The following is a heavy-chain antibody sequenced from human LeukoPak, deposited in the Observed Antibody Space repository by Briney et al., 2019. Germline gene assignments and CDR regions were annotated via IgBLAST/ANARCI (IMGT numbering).Heavy chain of an antibody. CDR1: GFTFSSYA. CDR2: VSGGGGTT. Sequence: GGSLRLSCAASGFTFSSYAMSWVRQAPGKGLEWVSTVSGGGGTTYYADSVKGRFTISRDNSKNTLYLQMNSLRPEDTAVYYCAKGGGTGYSSSWYSNWGQGTLVTVSS. CDR3: AKGGGTGYSSSWYSN. V-gene: IGHV3-23*01. J-gene: IGHJ4*02. D-gene: IGHD6-13*01.